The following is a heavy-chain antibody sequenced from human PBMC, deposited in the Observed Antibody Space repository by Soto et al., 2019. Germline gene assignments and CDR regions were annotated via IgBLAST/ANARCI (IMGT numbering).Heavy chain of an antibody. CDR3: ARHECRYQLLGY. CDR2: IYYSGST. D-gene: IGHD2-2*01. V-gene: IGHV4-39*01. J-gene: IGHJ4*02. Sequence: QLQLQESGPGLVKPSETLSLTCTVSGGSISSSSYYWGWIRQPPGKGLEWIGSIYYSGSTYYNPSLKSPVTIAVDTSKKQFSLKLSSVTAADTAVYYCARHECRYQLLGYWGQGTMVTVSS. CDR1: GGSISSSSYY.